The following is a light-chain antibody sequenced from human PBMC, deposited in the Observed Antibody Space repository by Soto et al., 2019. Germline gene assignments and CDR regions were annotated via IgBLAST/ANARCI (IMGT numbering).Light chain of an antibody. CDR3: QQYETLLT. Sequence: DIQMTQSPSSLSASVGDRVTITCQASQDIRNYLSWYQQKPGKAPKLLIYDASKLETGVPSRFSGSGSGTDFTFTISSLQPEDFATYYCQQYETLLTFGQGTRLEIK. CDR2: DAS. CDR1: QDIRNY. J-gene: IGKJ5*01. V-gene: IGKV1-33*01.